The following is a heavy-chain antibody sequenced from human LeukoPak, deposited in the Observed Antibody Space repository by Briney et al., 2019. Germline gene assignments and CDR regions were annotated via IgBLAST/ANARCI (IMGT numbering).Heavy chain of an antibody. J-gene: IGHJ5*02. CDR3: ARSKVTIFGVVIPNWFDP. CDR1: GGSISSYY. CDR2: IYYSGST. Sequence: SETLSLTCTVSGGSISSYYWSWIRQPPGKGLEWIGYIYYSGSTNYNPSLKSRVTVSVDTSKNQFSLKLSSVTAADTAVYYCARSKVTIFGVVIPNWFDPWGQGTLVTVSS. D-gene: IGHD3-3*01. V-gene: IGHV4-59*01.